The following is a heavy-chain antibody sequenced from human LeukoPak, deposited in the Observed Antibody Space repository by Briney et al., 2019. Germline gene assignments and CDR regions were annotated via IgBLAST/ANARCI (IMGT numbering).Heavy chain of an antibody. CDR2: INPNGGST. CDR1: GYTFTSYY. D-gene: IGHD3-10*01. J-gene: IGHJ4*02. Sequence: GASVKVSCKAPGYTFTSYYMHWVRQAPGQGLEWMGIINPNGGSTSYAQKFQGRVTMTRDTSTSTVYMELSSLRSEDTAVYYCARAFAGSYYKDYWGQGTLVTVSS. V-gene: IGHV1-46*01. CDR3: ARAFAGSYYKDY.